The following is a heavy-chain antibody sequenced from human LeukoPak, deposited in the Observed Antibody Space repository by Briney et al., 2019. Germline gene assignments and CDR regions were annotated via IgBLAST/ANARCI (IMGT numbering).Heavy chain of an antibody. Sequence: ASVTVSFTASGYTFTSYGISWVRPAPGQGLEWMGWISAYNGNTDYAQKLQGRVTMTTDTSTSTAYMELRSLRSDDTAVYYCARTTLYYYDSSGYFGYWGQGTLVTVSS. CDR1: GYTFTSYG. CDR3: ARTTLYYYDSSGYFGY. V-gene: IGHV1-18*01. J-gene: IGHJ4*02. D-gene: IGHD3-22*01. CDR2: ISAYNGNT.